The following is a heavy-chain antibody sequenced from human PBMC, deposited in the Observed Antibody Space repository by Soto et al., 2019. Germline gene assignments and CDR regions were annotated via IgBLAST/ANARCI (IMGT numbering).Heavy chain of an antibody. V-gene: IGHV1-58*01. CDR2: IVVGSGNT. Sequence: ASVKVSCKASGFTFTSSAVQWVRQARGQRLEWIGWIVVGSGNTNYAQKFQERVTITRDMSTSTAYMELSSLRSEDTAVYYCARDCYYGSGTFNYFDYWGQGTPVTVSS. CDR1: GFTFTSSA. J-gene: IGHJ4*02. D-gene: IGHD3-10*01. CDR3: ARDCYYGSGTFNYFDY.